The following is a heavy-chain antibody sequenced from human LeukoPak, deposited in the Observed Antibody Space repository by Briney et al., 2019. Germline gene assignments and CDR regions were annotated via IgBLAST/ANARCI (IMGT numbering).Heavy chain of an antibody. Sequence: GGSLRLSCAASQFTFTDYYMTWVRQAPGKGLEWVANINPDGSEKNYVDSVKGRFTISRDNTKNSLYLQMNSLRAEDTAIYYCWRDNWSDYWGQGTLVTVSS. V-gene: IGHV3-7*05. CDR2: INPDGSEK. J-gene: IGHJ4*02. CDR1: QFTFTDYY. CDR3: WRDNWSDY. D-gene: IGHD3-3*01.